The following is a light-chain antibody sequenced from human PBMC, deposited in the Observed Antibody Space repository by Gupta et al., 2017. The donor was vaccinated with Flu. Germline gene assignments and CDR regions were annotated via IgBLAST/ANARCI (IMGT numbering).Light chain of an antibody. V-gene: IGKV2-28*01. J-gene: IGKJ1*01. CDR2: WGS. CDR1: QRLLHSTGYNF. CDR3: MRSIQWPWT. Sequence: DIALTQSPLSLSVTPAEPASISCRSTQRLLHSTGYNFFAWFLLKPGQSPQLVASWGSHRDAGVHDRFSASGSGTDFTVKIGRVEAEDVGLYYCMRSIQWPWTFGQGTRVEIK.